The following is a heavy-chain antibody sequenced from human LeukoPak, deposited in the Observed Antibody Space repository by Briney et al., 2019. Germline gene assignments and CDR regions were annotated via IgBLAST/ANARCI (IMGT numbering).Heavy chain of an antibody. CDR2: ISGSGGNT. D-gene: IGHD6-13*01. V-gene: IGHV3-23*01. J-gene: IGHJ4*02. Sequence: GGSLRLSCAASGFTFSTYAMSWARQAPGKGLEWVSGISGSGGNTYYADSVRGRLTISRDYSKNTLYLQMNSLRAEDTAVYYCAKTPGITAAGPDYWGQGTLVTVSS. CDR1: GFTFSTYA. CDR3: AKTPGITAAGPDY.